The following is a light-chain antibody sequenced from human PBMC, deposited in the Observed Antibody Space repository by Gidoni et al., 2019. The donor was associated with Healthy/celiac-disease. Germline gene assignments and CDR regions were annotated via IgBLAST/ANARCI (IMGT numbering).Light chain of an antibody. CDR2: AAS. Sequence: DLQMTQCPSSLSASVGDRVTITCRASQGISNYLAWYQQKPGKVHKLLIYAASTLQSGVPSRFRGSGSGTDFTLTISSLQPEDVATYYCQKYNSEPRTFGQXTKVEIK. J-gene: IGKJ1*01. CDR3: QKYNSEPRT. V-gene: IGKV1-27*01. CDR1: QGISNY.